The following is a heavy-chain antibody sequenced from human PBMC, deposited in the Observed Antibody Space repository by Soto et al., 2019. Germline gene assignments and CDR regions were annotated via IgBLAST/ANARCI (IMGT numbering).Heavy chain of an antibody. CDR2: IYYSGST. CDR3: ARENYYDSRAEHNFDY. D-gene: IGHD3-22*01. V-gene: IGHV4-31*03. CDR1: GGSISSGGYY. J-gene: IGHJ4*02. Sequence: QVQLQESGPGLVKPSQTLSLTCTVSGGSISSGGYYWSWIRQHPGKGLEWIGYIYYSGSTYYNPSLKSRVTISVDTSKNQFALKLSSVTAADTAVYYCARENYYDSRAEHNFDYWGQGTLVTVSS.